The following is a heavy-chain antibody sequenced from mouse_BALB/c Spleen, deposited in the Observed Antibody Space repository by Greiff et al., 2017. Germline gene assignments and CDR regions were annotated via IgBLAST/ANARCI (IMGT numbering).Heavy chain of an antibody. CDR1: GYTFTDYA. CDR3: AREGIYYGNYWFAY. CDR2: ISTYYGNT. J-gene: IGHJ3*01. Sequence: VKLQESGPELVRPGVSVKISCKGSGYTFTDYAMHWVKQSHAKSLEWIGVISTYYGNTNYNQKFKGKATMTVDKSSSTAYMELARLTSEDSAIYYCAREGIYYGNYWFAYWGQGTLVTVSA. D-gene: IGHD2-1*01. V-gene: IGHV1-67*01.